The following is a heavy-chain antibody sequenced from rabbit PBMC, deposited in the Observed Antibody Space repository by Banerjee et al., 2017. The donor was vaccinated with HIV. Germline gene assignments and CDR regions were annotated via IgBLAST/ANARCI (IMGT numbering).Heavy chain of an antibody. CDR2: IYTSSGST. J-gene: IGHJ4*01. CDR1: GFSFSSGYY. Sequence: QEQLEESGGDLVKPGASLTLTCTASGFSFSSGYYMCWVRQAPGKGLELIACIYTSSGSTYYASWVNGRFTISRSTSLNTVDLKMTSLTAADTATYFCARDGYAGYGYPNLWGQGTLVTVS. D-gene: IGHD7-1*01. CDR3: ARDGYAGYGYPNL. V-gene: IGHV1S43*01.